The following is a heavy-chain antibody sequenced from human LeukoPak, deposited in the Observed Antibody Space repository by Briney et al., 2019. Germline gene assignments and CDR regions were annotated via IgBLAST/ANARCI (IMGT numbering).Heavy chain of an antibody. J-gene: IGHJ3*02. Sequence: PGGSLRLSCAASGFTFSSYAMSWVRQAPGKGLEWVSSISGSGGSTRYADSVKGRFTISRDNSKNTLYLQMNSLRAEDTAVYYCARGRSGAFDIWGQGTVVTVSS. CDR3: ARGRSGAFDI. CDR2: ISGSGGST. V-gene: IGHV3-23*01. CDR1: GFTFSSYA.